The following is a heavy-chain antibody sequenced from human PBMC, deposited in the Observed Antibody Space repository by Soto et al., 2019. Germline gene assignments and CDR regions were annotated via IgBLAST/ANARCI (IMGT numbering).Heavy chain of an antibody. CDR3: ERDGYDGSGSPYPAF. CDR2: IYYLGST. J-gene: IGHJ4*02. D-gene: IGHD3-10*01. V-gene: IGHV4-59*01. CDR1: GGSMSEYF. Sequence: PSETLSLTCSVSGGSMSEYFWSWIRQSPGKGLEWIGYIYYLGSTDYNPSLKSRVTISVDTSKRQFSLRLTSVTAADTAVYYCERDGYDGSGSPYPAFWGPGTQVTVS.